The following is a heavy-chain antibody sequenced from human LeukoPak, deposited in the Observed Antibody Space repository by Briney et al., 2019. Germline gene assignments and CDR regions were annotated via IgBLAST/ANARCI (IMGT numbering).Heavy chain of an antibody. J-gene: IGHJ4*02. V-gene: IGHV1-24*01. CDR1: GYTLTELS. CDR2: FDPEDGET. CDR3: ATDHFGAGSFDY. D-gene: IGHD3-10*01. Sequence: GASVKVSCKVSGYTLTELSMHWVGQAPGKGLEWMGGFDPEDGETIYAQKFQGRVTMTEDTSTDTAYMELSSLRSEDTAVYYCATDHFGAGSFDYWGQGTLVTVSS.